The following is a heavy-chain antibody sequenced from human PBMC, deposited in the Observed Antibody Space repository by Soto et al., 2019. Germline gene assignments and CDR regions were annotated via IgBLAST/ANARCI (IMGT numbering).Heavy chain of an antibody. CDR3: ARESSLGYCTNGVCSQFAP. J-gene: IGHJ5*02. CDR1: GASISSSDYF. CDR2: MYYSGST. V-gene: IGHV4-39*02. Sequence: PSETLSLTCTVSGASISSSDYFWGWIRQPPGKGLEWIGTMYYSGSTYYNVSLKSRVTMSLDTSKNQFSLKLNSMTAADTAVYYCARESSLGYCTNGVCSQFAPWGQGTLVTVSS. D-gene: IGHD2-8*01.